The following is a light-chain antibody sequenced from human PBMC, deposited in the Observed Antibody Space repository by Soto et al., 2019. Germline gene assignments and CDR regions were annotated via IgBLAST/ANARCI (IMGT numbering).Light chain of an antibody. Sequence: IVMTQSPATLSVSPGERVTFSCRASQNVYTNLAWYQHKPGQAPRLLISGASTGATGIPARFSGSESGTEFTLTINSLQSEDFAVYYCQQFYTWPVTFGGGTKVDIK. V-gene: IGKV3-15*01. J-gene: IGKJ4*01. CDR3: QQFYTWPVT. CDR1: QNVYTN. CDR2: GAS.